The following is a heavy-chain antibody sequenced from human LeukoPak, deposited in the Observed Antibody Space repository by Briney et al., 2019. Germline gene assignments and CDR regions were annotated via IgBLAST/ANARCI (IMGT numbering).Heavy chain of an antibody. CDR2: IYYSGNT. J-gene: IGHJ5*02. V-gene: IGHV4-59*01. CDR3: ARDYGDYANWFNP. Sequence: PSETLSLTCTVSGGSLSNYYRIWIRQPPGKGLEWIGYIYYSGNTNYNPSLKSRVTISVDTSKNQFSLKLNSVTAADTAVYYCARDYGDYANWFNPWGQGTLVTVSS. D-gene: IGHD4-17*01. CDR1: GGSLSNYY.